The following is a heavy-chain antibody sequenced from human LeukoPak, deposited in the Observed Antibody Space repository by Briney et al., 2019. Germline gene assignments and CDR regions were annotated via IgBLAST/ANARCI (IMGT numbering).Heavy chain of an antibody. Sequence: GGSLRLSCAASGFTFSSYAMSWVRQAPGKGLEWVSTISNSDYSTYYADSVKGRFTISRANSENTLHLQMNNLRAEDTAVYYCAKATGYLLWGQGTLVTVSS. CDR3: AKATGYLL. D-gene: IGHD1-14*01. CDR2: ISNSDYST. CDR1: GFTFSSYA. J-gene: IGHJ4*02. V-gene: IGHV3-23*01.